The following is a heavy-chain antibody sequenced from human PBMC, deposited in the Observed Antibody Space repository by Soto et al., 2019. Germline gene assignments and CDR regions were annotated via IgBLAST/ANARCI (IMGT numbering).Heavy chain of an antibody. CDR1: GFSLSTSGVG. CDR3: AHSITIFGVVIIQWFDP. CDR2: IYWDDDK. J-gene: IGHJ5*02. Sequence: QITLKESGPTLVKPTQTLMLTCTFSGFSLSTSGVGVGWIRQPPGKALEWLALIYWDDDKRYSPSLKSRLTITKDTSKNQVVLTMTNMDPVDTATYYCAHSITIFGVVIIQWFDPWGQGTLVTVSS. V-gene: IGHV2-5*02. D-gene: IGHD3-3*01.